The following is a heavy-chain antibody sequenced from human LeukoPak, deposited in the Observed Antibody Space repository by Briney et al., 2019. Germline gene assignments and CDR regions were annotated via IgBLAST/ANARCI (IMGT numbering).Heavy chain of an antibody. CDR1: GFTFSSYS. CDR2: ISSSSSYI. V-gene: IGHV3-21*01. D-gene: IGHD3-10*01. CDR3: ARDRYGSGSIDY. Sequence: PGGSLRLSCAASGFTFSSYSMNWVRQAPGKGLEWVSSISSSSSYIYYADSVKGRFTISRDNAKNSLYLQMNSLRAEDTAVYYCARDRYGSGSIDYWGQGTLVTVSS. J-gene: IGHJ4*02.